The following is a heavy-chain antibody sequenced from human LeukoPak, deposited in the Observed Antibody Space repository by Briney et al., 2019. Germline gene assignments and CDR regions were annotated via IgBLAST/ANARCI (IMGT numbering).Heavy chain of an antibody. V-gene: IGHV4-34*01. CDR3: ARDGTVTTTNWFDP. Sequence: SETLSLTCAVCGGSFSGYYWSGIRQPPGKGLEWIGEINHSGSTNYNPSLKSRVTISVDTSKNQFSLKLSSVTAADTAVYYCARDGTVTTTNWFDPWGQGTLVTVSS. J-gene: IGHJ5*02. CDR2: INHSGST. D-gene: IGHD4-11*01. CDR1: GGSFSGYY.